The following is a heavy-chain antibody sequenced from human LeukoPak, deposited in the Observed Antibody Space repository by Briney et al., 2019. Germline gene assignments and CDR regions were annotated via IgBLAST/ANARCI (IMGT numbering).Heavy chain of an antibody. J-gene: IGHJ3*02. Sequence: ASVKVSCKVSGYTLTELSMHWVRQAPGKGLEWMGGFDPEDGETIYAQKFQGRVTMTRDTSTSTVYMELSSLRSEDTAVYYCARDRTGSDAFDIWGQGTMVTVSS. CDR3: ARDRTGSDAFDI. CDR2: FDPEDGET. V-gene: IGHV1-24*01. CDR1: GYTLTELS. D-gene: IGHD7-27*01.